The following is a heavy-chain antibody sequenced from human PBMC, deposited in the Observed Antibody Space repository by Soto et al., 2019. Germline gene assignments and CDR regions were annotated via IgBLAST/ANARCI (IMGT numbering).Heavy chain of an antibody. Sequence: EVQVVESGGGLVKPGGSLRLSCAASGFSFSTYTMNWVRQAPGKGLEWVSSISSTSSLIYYADSVRGRFTISRDNAKNSLSLQMNSLRAEDSAVYYCARFYIIASHPYFAMDVWGLGTTVTVSS. V-gene: IGHV3-21*01. CDR2: ISSTSSLI. CDR3: ARFYIIASHPYFAMDV. CDR1: GFSFSTYT. J-gene: IGHJ6*02. D-gene: IGHD1-20*01.